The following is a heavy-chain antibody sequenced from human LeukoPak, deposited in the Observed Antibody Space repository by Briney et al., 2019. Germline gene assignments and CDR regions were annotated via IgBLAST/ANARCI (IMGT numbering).Heavy chain of an antibody. Sequence: GGPLRLSCAASGFTFSSYSMSWVRQAPGKGLEWVSIISDSGGTTYYADSVKGRFTISRDNSKNTLYLQMKSLRAEDTAVYYCGKGGAVSSKSITMIRGTRRYYYYMDVWGKGTTVTISS. CDR2: ISDSGGTT. D-gene: IGHD3-10*01. CDR3: GKGGAVSSKSITMIRGTRRYYYYMDV. V-gene: IGHV3-23*01. J-gene: IGHJ6*03. CDR1: GFTFSSYS.